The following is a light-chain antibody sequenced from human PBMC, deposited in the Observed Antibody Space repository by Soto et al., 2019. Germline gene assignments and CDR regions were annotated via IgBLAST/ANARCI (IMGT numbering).Light chain of an antibody. J-gene: IGKJ1*01. CDR1: QSVSNNY. CDR2: GVS. CDR3: QQYGSSGA. V-gene: IGKV3-20*01. Sequence: VLTMSRGTLSLSRGERASRCCLASQSVSNNYLAWYQQKPGQAPRLLIYGVSNRATGIPDRFSGSGSGTDFTLTISRLEPEDFAVYYCQQYGSSGAFGQGTKVDI.